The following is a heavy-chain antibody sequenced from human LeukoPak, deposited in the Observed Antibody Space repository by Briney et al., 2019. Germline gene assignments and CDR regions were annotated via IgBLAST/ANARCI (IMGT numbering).Heavy chain of an antibody. CDR3: ARRVEGEYSSSLLGNWFDP. CDR2: ISSSSSYI. D-gene: IGHD6-6*01. V-gene: IGHV3-21*01. Sequence: PGGSLRLSCAASGFTFSSYSMNWVRQAPGKGLEWVSSISSSSSYIYYADSVKGRFTISRDNAKNSLYLQMNSLRAEDTAVYYCARRVEGEYSSSLLGNWFDPWGQGTLVTASS. J-gene: IGHJ5*02. CDR1: GFTFSSYS.